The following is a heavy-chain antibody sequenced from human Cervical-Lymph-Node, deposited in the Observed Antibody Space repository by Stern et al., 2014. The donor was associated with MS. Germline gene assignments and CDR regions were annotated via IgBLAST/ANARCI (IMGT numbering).Heavy chain of an antibody. CDR3: ARSDRLWGSFDY. CDR1: GGSISSAGFY. J-gene: IGHJ4*02. Sequence: QLQLQESGPGLVKPSQTLSLTCTVSGGSISSAGFYWSWIRQLPGKGLEWIGYIHYSGSNYYNPSLQSRVTISVDTSKNQFSLKVSSVTAADTALYYCARSDRLWGSFDYWGQGTLVTVSS. D-gene: IGHD3-16*01. CDR2: IHYSGSN. V-gene: IGHV4-31*03.